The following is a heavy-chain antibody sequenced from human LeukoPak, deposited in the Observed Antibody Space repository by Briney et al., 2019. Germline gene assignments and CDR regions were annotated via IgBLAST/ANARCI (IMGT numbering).Heavy chain of an antibody. Sequence: SSETLSLTCTVSGGSISSYYWSWIRQPPGKGLEWIGYIYYSGSTNYNPSLKSRVTISVDTSRNQFSLKLSSVTAADTAVYYCARHSGVPSDAFDIWGQGTMVTVSS. D-gene: IGHD3-10*01. CDR2: IYYSGST. V-gene: IGHV4-59*08. CDR1: GGSISSYY. J-gene: IGHJ3*02. CDR3: ARHSGVPSDAFDI.